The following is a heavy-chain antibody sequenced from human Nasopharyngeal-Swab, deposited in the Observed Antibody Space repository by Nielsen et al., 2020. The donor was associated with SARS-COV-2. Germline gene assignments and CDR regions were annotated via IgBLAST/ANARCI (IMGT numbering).Heavy chain of an antibody. D-gene: IGHD6-13*01. V-gene: IGHV4-34*01. CDR1: GGSFSGYY. J-gene: IGHJ2*01. Sequence: SETLSLTCAVYGGSFSGYYWSWIRRPPGKGLEWTGEINHSGSTNYNPSLKSRVTISVDTSKNQFSLKLSSVTAADTAVYYCARVKYSSSWYVLWYFELWGRGTLVTVSS. CDR2: INHSGST. CDR3: ARVKYSSSWYVLWYFEL.